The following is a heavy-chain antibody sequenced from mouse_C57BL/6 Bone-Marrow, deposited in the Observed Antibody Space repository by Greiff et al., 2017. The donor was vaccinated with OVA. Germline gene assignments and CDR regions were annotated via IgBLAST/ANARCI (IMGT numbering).Heavy chain of an antibody. Sequence: LVKPGASVKISCKASGYAFSSSWMNWVKQRPGKGLEWIGRIYPGDGDTNYNGKFKGKATLTAEKSSSTAYMQLSSLTSEDSAVYFCARHEDGYYASYFDYWGQGTTLTVSS. D-gene: IGHD2-3*01. J-gene: IGHJ2*01. V-gene: IGHV1-82*01. CDR3: ARHEDGYYASYFDY. CDR1: GYAFSSSW. CDR2: IYPGDGDT.